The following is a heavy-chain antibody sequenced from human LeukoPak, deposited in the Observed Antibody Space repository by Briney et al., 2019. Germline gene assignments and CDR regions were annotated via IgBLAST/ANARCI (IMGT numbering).Heavy chain of an antibody. V-gene: IGHV3-7*02. CDR3: ASHNSWRFDY. J-gene: IGHJ4*02. D-gene: IGHD1-20*01. CDR1: GITFSSYW. CDR2: INQGGSDK. Sequence: PGGSLRLSCAASGITFSSYWMSWVRQAPGKGLEWVANINQGGSDKNYVDSEKGRFTISRDNAKNSLYLQMNSLRAEDTAVYYCASHNSWRFDYWGQETLVTVSS.